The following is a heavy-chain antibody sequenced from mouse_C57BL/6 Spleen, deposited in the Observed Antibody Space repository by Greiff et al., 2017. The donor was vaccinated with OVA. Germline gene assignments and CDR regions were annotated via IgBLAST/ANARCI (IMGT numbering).Heavy chain of an antibody. CDR3: ARMVTHFDD. J-gene: IGHJ2*01. Sequence: EVKLMESGPGLVKPSQSLSLTCSVTGYSITSGYYWNWIRQFPGNKLAWMGYISYDGSNNYNPSLKNRISITRDTSKNQFFLKLNSLTTEDTATYYCARMVTHFDDWGQGTTLTVSS. CDR2: ISYDGSN. V-gene: IGHV3-6*01. D-gene: IGHD2-3*01. CDR1: GYSITSGYY.